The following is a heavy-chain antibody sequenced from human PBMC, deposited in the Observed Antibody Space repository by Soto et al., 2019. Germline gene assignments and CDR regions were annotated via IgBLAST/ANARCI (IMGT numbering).Heavy chain of an antibody. J-gene: IGHJ4*02. CDR2: IIPRFGTT. Sequence: QVQLVQSGAEVKKPGSSVRVSCKASGDTFSRYTVNWVRQAPRQGLEWMGGIIPRFGTTNFAPTLQGRVTITADESTNTVYMELSSIRSEDTAVYFCARGRGLYNSGRSQLDYWGQGTLVTVSS. CDR1: GDTFSRYT. V-gene: IGHV1-69*01. CDR3: ARGRGLYNSGRSQLDY. D-gene: IGHD1-1*01.